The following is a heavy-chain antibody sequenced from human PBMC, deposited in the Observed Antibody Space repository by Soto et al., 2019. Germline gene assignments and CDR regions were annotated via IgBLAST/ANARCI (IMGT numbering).Heavy chain of an antibody. CDR1: GYTFSSYG. D-gene: IGHD3-22*01. CDR2: ISAYNGNT. V-gene: IGHV1-18*01. CDR3: ARAYFYDSSGPSDY. J-gene: IGHJ4*02. Sequence: GASVKVSCKAPGYTFSSYGISWVRQAPGQGLEWMGWISAYNGNTNYAQKLQGRVTLTTDTSTSTAYMELRSLRSDDTAVYYCARAYFYDSSGPSDYWGQGTLVTVSS.